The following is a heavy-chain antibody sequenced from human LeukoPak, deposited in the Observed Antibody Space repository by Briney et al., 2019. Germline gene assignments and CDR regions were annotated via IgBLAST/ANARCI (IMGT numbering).Heavy chain of an antibody. D-gene: IGHD4-17*01. Sequence: AGGSLRLSCAASGFTFSSYEMNWVRQAPGKGLEWVSYISSSGSTIYYADSVKGRFTISRDNAKNSLYLQMNSLRAEDTAVYYCARGEWEYGDYGYYFDYWGQGTLVTVSS. J-gene: IGHJ4*02. CDR3: ARGEWEYGDYGYYFDY. CDR2: ISSSGSTI. V-gene: IGHV3-48*03. CDR1: GFTFSSYE.